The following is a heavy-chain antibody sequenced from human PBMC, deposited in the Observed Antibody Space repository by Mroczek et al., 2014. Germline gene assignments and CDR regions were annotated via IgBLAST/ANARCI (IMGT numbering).Heavy chain of an antibody. CDR3: ARAYCSSTSCYVENYYYYYYGMDV. CDR1: GYTFTGYY. D-gene: IGHD2-2*01. CDR2: INPNSGGT. Sequence: QVQLQESGAEVKKPGASVKVSCKASGYTFTGYYMHWVRQAPGQGLEWMGWINPNSGGTNYAQKFQGRVTMTRDTSISTAYMELSRLRSDDTAVYYCARAYCSSTSCYVENYYYYYYGMDVWGQGTTVT. V-gene: IGHV1-2*02. J-gene: IGHJ6*02.